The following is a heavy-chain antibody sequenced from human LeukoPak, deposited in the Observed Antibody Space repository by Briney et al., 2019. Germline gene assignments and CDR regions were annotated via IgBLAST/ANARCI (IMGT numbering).Heavy chain of an antibody. Sequence: GGSLRLSCAASGFTFSNYWMSWVRQAPGKGLEWVAHINQDGSEEHYMDSVKARFIISRDNAKNSPSLQMDSLRAEDTAVYYCVRDGGVSGYDLLDYWGQGTLVTVSS. CDR3: VRDGGVSGYDLLDY. CDR1: GFTFSNYW. CDR2: INQDGSEE. D-gene: IGHD5-12*01. V-gene: IGHV3-7*01. J-gene: IGHJ4*02.